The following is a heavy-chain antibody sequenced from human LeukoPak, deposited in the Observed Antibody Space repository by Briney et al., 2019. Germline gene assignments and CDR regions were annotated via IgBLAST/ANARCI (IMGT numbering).Heavy chain of an antibody. Sequence: GGSLRLSCAASGFTFSSYAMHWVRQAPGKGLEWVAVISYDGRNKYHADSVKGRFTISRDNSKNTLSLQVSSLRTEDTAVYYCAKDRYSYAFEYSDSWGQGTLVTVSS. CDR2: ISYDGRNK. J-gene: IGHJ4*02. D-gene: IGHD5-18*01. V-gene: IGHV3-30*04. CDR1: GFTFSSYA. CDR3: AKDRYSYAFEYSDS.